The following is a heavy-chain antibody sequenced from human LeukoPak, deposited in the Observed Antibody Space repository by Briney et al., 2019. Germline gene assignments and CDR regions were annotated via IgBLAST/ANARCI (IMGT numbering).Heavy chain of an antibody. J-gene: IGHJ4*02. CDR2: INAGNGNT. D-gene: IGHD5-12*01. V-gene: IGHV1-3*01. CDR3: ARVYGVVATINADY. Sequence: ASVKVSCKASGYTFTSYAMHWVRQAPGQRLEWMGWINAGNGNTKYSQKFQGRVTITRDTSASTAYMELSSLRSEDTAVYYCARVYGVVATINADYWGQGTLVTVSS. CDR1: GYTFTSYA.